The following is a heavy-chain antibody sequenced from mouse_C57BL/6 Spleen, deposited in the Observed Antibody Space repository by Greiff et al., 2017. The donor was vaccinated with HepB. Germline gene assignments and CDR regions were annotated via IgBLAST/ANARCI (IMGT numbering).Heavy chain of an antibody. CDR3: TTGRFLFAY. Sequence: VQLQQSGAELVRPGASVKLSCTASGFNIKDDYMHWVKQRPEQGLEWIGWIDPENGDTEYASKFQGKATITADTSSNTAYLQLSSLTSEDTAVYYCTTGRFLFAYWGQGTLVTVSA. CDR2: IDPENGDT. J-gene: IGHJ3*01. V-gene: IGHV14-4*01. CDR1: GFNIKDDY.